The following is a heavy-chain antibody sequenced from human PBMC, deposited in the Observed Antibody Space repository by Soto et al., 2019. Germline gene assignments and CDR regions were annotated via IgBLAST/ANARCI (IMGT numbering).Heavy chain of an antibody. CDR1: GGSISSYY. Sequence: SETLSLTCTVSGGSISSYYWSWIRQPPGKGLEWVGYIYYSGSTNYNPPLQSRVTISVDTSKNQYSLKLSSVTAADTAVYYCARTPFGVVASPDYYYYYMDVWGKGTTVTVSS. V-gene: IGHV4-59*01. CDR3: ARTPFGVVASPDYYYYYMDV. D-gene: IGHD3-3*01. CDR2: IYYSGST. J-gene: IGHJ6*03.